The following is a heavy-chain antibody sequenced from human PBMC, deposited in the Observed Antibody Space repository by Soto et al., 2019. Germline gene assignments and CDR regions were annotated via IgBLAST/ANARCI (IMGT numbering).Heavy chain of an antibody. CDR2: INHSGIT. Sequence: QVQLQQRGAGLLKPSETLSLTCAVYGGSLSGDYWSWIRQPPGKGPEWIGEINHSGITNYNPSLKSLVTISVDPSKNDFSLKLSSVTAADTAVYYCAKGGDWLDYWGQGTLVTVSS. V-gene: IGHV4-34*02. J-gene: IGHJ4*02. D-gene: IGHD2-21*02. CDR1: GGSLSGDY. CDR3: AKGGDWLDY.